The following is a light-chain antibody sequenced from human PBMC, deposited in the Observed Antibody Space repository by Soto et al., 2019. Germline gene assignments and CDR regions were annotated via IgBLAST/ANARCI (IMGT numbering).Light chain of an antibody. V-gene: IGKV3-20*01. CDR2: GAS. CDR1: QSVSSSY. J-gene: IGKJ2*01. Sequence: EIVLTQSPGTLSLSPGESATLSCRASQSVSSSYLAWYQQRPGQAPRLLIYGASSRATCIPDRFSGSGSGTDFTLTISRLEPEDFAEYYCQQYGTSQYTFGQGTKLEIK. CDR3: QQYGTSQYT.